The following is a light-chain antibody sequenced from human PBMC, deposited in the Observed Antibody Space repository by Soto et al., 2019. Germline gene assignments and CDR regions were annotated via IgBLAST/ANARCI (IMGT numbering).Light chain of an antibody. V-gene: IGKV4-1*01. CDR2: WAS. Sequence: DIVMTQSPDSLAVSLGERATINCKSSQSVIHTSNNKSYLAWYQQKAGQPPELLLYWASARDSGVPDRFSGSGSGTDFTLTISSLQAEDVAVYYCQQYYSTPRTFGQGTKVDIK. J-gene: IGKJ2*01. CDR1: QSVIHTSNNKSY. CDR3: QQYYSTPRT.